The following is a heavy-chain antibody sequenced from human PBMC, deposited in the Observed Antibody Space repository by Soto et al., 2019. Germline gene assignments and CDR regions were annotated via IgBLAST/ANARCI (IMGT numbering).Heavy chain of an antibody. Sequence: GGSLRLSCAASGFTFSSYAMHWVRQAPGKGLEWVAVISYDGINKYYADSVKGLFTISRDNSKNTLYLQMNSLRAEDTAVYYCARGVVTASLYYWGQGTLVTVSS. J-gene: IGHJ4*02. D-gene: IGHD2-21*02. CDR2: ISYDGINK. CDR1: GFTFSSYA. CDR3: ARGVVTASLYY. V-gene: IGHV3-30*04.